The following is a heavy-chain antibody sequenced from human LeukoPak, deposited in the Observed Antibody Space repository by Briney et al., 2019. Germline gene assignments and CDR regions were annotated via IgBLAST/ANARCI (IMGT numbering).Heavy chain of an antibody. CDR3: AKALGGYDFDY. D-gene: IGHD3-16*01. CDR2: SCSGGCI. CDR1: GFTDSSNY. Sequence: GGSLRPSCPASGFTDSSNYMSWLRQAPGKGLERVSVSCSGGCIYYADSVKGRFTISRHNSKNTLFLHMNSLRAEDTAVYYCAKALGGYDFDYWGQGTLVTVSS. J-gene: IGHJ4*02. V-gene: IGHV3-53*01.